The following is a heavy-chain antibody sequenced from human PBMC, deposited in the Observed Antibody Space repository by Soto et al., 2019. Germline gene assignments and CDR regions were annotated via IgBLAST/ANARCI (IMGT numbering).Heavy chain of an antibody. D-gene: IGHD3-10*01. J-gene: IGHJ5*02. CDR2: ISGNGDRT. V-gene: IGHV3-23*01. Sequence: EVQLLESGGGLVQPGGSLRLSCAASAFAFSRSAMSWVRQTPGKGLEWVSAISGNGDRTFYADSVKGRVTISRDNSKNTLYLEMSSLRVEDTAVYYCAKGLSGSVAYQYFDPWGQGTLVTVSS. CDR1: AFAFSRSA. CDR3: AKGLSGSVAYQYFDP.